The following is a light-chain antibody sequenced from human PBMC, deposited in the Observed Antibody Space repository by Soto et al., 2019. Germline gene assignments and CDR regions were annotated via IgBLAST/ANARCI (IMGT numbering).Light chain of an antibody. CDR3: QQHNSFSIT. Sequence: DIQMPQSPSTLSGSVGDRVIRTCRASQGIRNDLSWYQQKPGKAPKLLIYDASSLESGVPSRFSGSGSGTEFTLTISSLQADDFATYYCQQHNSFSITFGQGTRLEI. J-gene: IGKJ5*01. CDR1: QGIRND. V-gene: IGKV1-5*01. CDR2: DAS.